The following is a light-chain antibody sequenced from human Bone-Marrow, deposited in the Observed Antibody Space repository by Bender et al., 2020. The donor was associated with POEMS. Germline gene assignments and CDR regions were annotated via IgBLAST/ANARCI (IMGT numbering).Light chain of an antibody. CDR3: SAWDDSQSGWV. CDR1: SSNIGNHG. CDR2: YDD. J-gene: IGLJ3*02. Sequence: QSVLTQPPSASGTPGQRVTISCSGSSSNIGNHGVNWYQQLPGEAPKLLIYYDDLLTPGVSDRFSASKSGTSASLDISELQSEDEALYYCSAWDDSQSGWVFGEGTKRSV. V-gene: IGLV1-36*01.